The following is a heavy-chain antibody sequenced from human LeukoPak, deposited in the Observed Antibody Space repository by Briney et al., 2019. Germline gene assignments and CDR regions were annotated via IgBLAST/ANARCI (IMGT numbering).Heavy chain of an antibody. CDR1: GFTFSDYY. CDR2: ISSSGSTI. J-gene: IGHJ4*02. V-gene: IGHV3-11*01. D-gene: IGHD3-22*01. CDR3: ARGHSGWYYDDWEYYFDY. Sequence: GGSLRLSCAASGFTFSDYYMSWIRQAPGKGLEWVSYISSSGSTIYYADSVKGRFTISRDNAKNSVYLQMNSLRAEDTAVYYCARGHSGWYYDDWEYYFDYWGQGTLVTVSS.